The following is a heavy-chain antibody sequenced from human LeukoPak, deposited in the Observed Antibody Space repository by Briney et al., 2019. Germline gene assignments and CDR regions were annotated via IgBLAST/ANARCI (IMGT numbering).Heavy chain of an antibody. Sequence: SETLSLTCTFSSLSISSGDYYWSWIRQPPGKGLEWIGYIYYSGSTYYNPSLKSRVTISVDTSKNQFSLKLSSVTAADTAVYYCARDVHDYMDVWGKGTTVTVSS. J-gene: IGHJ6*03. CDR3: ARDVHDYMDV. CDR2: IYYSGST. CDR1: SLSISSGDYY. V-gene: IGHV4-30-4*08.